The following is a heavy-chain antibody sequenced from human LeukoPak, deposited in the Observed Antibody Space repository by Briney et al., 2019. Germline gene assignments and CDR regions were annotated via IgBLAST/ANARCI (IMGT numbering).Heavy chain of an antibody. CDR3: ATRQLATSDY. J-gene: IGHJ4*02. CDR1: GFTFSSHA. CDR2: ISDSGGST. V-gene: IGHV3-23*01. Sequence: PGGSLRLSCAASGFTFSSHAMSWVRQAPGKGLEWVSAISDSGGSTYYADSVKGRFTISRDNSKNTLYLQMNSLTTEDTAVYYCATRQLATSDYWGQGALVTVSS. D-gene: IGHD6-6*01.